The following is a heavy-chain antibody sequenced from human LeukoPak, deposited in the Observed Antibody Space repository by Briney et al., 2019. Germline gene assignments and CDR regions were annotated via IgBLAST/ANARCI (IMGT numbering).Heavy chain of an antibody. CDR1: GYTFTSYD. V-gene: IGHV1-8*01. D-gene: IGHD5-18*01. CDR3: ARYSPKPRWFDP. Sequence: ASVKVSCKASGYTFTSYDINWVRQATGQGLEWMGWMNPNSGNTGYAQKFQGRVTMTRNTSISTAYMELRSLRSDDTAVYYCARYSPKPRWFDPWGQGTLVTVSS. CDR2: MNPNSGNT. J-gene: IGHJ5*02.